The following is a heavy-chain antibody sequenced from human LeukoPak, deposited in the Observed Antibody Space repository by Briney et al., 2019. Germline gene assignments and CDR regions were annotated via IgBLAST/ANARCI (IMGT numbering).Heavy chain of an antibody. CDR3: ARSYDSSGYCDY. V-gene: IGHV1-8*01. CDR2: MNPNSGNT. Sequence: ASVKVSCKASGYTFTSYDINWVRQATGQGLEWMGWMNPNSGNTGYAQKFQGRVTMTRNTSISTAYMELSGLRSEDTAVYYCARSYDSSGYCDYWGQGTLVTVSS. J-gene: IGHJ4*02. D-gene: IGHD3-22*01. CDR1: GYTFTSYD.